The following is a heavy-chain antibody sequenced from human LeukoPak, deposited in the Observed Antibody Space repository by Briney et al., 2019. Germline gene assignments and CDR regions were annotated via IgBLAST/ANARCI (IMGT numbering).Heavy chain of an antibody. V-gene: IGHV3-53*05. Sequence: GGPLSLSRAASGFPVSSNYMSWVRLAPGKGLGPGSGIYSGGRTYYADSVKGRCIISRDNSKNTMYLQMNSLRAEDTAVYYCARESVGGLRFLGGYYYYGMDVWGQGTTVTVSS. CDR2: IYSGGRT. D-gene: IGHD3-3*01. CDR3: ARESVGGLRFLGGYYYYGMDV. CDR1: GFPVSSNY. J-gene: IGHJ6*02.